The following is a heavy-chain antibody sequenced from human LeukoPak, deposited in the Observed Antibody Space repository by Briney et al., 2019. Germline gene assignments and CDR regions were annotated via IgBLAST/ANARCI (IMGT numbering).Heavy chain of an antibody. D-gene: IGHD6-19*01. CDR3: ARDRSSGWYVVDY. CDR1: RGSISSYY. Sequence: SETLSLTCSVSRGSISSYYWSWIRQPAGKGLEWIGRVYSSGSTNYNPSLKSRVTMSIDTSKNQFSLKLSSVTAADTAVYYCARDRSSGWYVVDYWGQGTLVTVSS. J-gene: IGHJ4*02. V-gene: IGHV4-4*07. CDR2: VYSSGST.